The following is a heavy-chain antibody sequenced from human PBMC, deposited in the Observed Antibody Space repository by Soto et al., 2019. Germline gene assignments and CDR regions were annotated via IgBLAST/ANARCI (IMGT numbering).Heavy chain of an antibody. V-gene: IGHV1-18*04. J-gene: IGHJ4*02. D-gene: IGHD2-15*01. CDR2: VSAYSGNT. Sequence: QVQLVQSGAEVKTPGASVKVSCKTSGYTFTSNGISWVRQAPGQGLEWMGWVSAYSGNTNYAQEFQGRVTMTTDTSTTTAYMELSSLTSDDTAVYYCARDRMHVFDSWGQGTLVTVSS. CDR1: GYTFTSNG. CDR3: ARDRMHVFDS.